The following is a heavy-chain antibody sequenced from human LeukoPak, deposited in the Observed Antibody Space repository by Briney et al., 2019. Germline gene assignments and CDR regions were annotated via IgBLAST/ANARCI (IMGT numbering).Heavy chain of an antibody. CDR1: GFTVSSNY. D-gene: IGHD4-17*01. J-gene: IGHJ4*02. Sequence: GGSLRLSCAASGFTVSSNYMSWIRQAPGKGLEWVSYISSSGSTIYYADSVKGRFTISRDNAKNSLYLQMNSLRAEDTAVYYCAPDSSTTVTTSWGQGTLVTVSS. CDR3: APDSSTTVTTS. V-gene: IGHV3-11*04. CDR2: ISSSGSTI.